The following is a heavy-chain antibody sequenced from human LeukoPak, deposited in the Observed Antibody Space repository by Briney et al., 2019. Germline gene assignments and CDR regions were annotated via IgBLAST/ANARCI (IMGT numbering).Heavy chain of an antibody. J-gene: IGHJ1*01. D-gene: IGHD3-22*01. CDR3: AKEEGYYYDSGGYYVEYFQH. CDR2: ISGSGGTT. CDR1: GFTFNNYA. Sequence: QTGGSLRLSCAASGFTFNNYAMSWVRQAPGKGLEWVSAISGSGGTTYYADSVKGRFTFSRDNSKNTLYLQMNSLRAEDTAVYYCAKEEGYYYDSGGYYVEYFQHWGQGTLVTVSS. V-gene: IGHV3-23*01.